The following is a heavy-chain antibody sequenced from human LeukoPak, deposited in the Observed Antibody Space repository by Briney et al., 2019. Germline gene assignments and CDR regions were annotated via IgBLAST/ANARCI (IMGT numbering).Heavy chain of an antibody. V-gene: IGHV1-18*01. Sequence: ASVKVSCKASGYTFTNNGISWVRQAPGQGLEWMGWISAYNGNTNYAQKLQGRVTMTTDTSTSTAYMELRSLRSDDTAVYYCARRPLEAARRGIFWFDPWGQGTLVTVSS. J-gene: IGHJ5*02. D-gene: IGHD6-6*01. CDR2: ISAYNGNT. CDR3: ARRPLEAARRGIFWFDP. CDR1: GYTFTNNG.